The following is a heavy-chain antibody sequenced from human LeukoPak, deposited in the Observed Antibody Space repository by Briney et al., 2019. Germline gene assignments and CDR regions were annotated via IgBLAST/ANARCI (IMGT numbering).Heavy chain of an antibody. CDR3: ARAHSALTTVTTPPKI. CDR1: GFTFSSYS. J-gene: IGHJ4*02. Sequence: PGGSLRLSCAASGFTFSSYSMNWVRQAPGKGLEWVSSISSSSSYIYYADSVKGRFTISRDNAKNSLYLQMNSLRAEDTAVYYCARAHSALTTVTTPPKIWGQGTLVTVSS. CDR2: ISSSSSYI. V-gene: IGHV3-21*01. D-gene: IGHD4-11*01.